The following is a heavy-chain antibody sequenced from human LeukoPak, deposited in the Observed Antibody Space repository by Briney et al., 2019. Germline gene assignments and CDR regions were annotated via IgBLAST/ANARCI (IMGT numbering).Heavy chain of an antibody. CDR1: GGSISSSTYN. Sequence: PSETLSLTCTVSGGSISSSTYNWGWIRQPPGKGQEWIGYIYYSGSTYYNPSLKSRVTISVDTSKNQFSLRLSSVTAADTAVYYCARAYYDILTGYWKYFQHWGQGTLVTVSS. D-gene: IGHD3-9*01. CDR2: IYYSGST. J-gene: IGHJ1*01. V-gene: IGHV4-30-4*08. CDR3: ARAYYDILTGYWKYFQH.